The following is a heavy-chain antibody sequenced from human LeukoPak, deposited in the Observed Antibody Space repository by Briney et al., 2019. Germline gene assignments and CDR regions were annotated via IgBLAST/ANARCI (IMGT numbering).Heavy chain of an antibody. CDR2: IYYSGST. CDR3: ARGQQLDYYYMDV. Sequence: SETLSLTCTVSGGSISSYYWSWIRQPPGKGREWFGYIYYSGSTNYNPSLKSRVTISVDTSNNQFSLKLNSVTAADTAVYYCARGQQLDYYYMDVWGKGTTVTVSS. V-gene: IGHV4-59*01. CDR1: GGSISSYY. J-gene: IGHJ6*03. D-gene: IGHD6-13*01.